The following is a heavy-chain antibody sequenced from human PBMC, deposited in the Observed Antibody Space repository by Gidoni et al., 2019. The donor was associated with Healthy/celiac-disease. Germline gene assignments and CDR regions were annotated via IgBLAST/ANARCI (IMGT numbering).Heavy chain of an antibody. V-gene: IGHV3-30-3*01. Sequence: QVQLVESGGGVVQPGRSLRLSCAASGFPFSSYAMHWVRQAPGKGLEWVAVISYDGSNKYYADSVKGRFTISRDNSKNTLYLQMNSLRAEDTAVYYCARALFLEWTPIDYWGQGTLVTVSS. CDR2: ISYDGSNK. D-gene: IGHD3-3*01. CDR3: ARALFLEWTPIDY. CDR1: GFPFSSYA. J-gene: IGHJ4*02.